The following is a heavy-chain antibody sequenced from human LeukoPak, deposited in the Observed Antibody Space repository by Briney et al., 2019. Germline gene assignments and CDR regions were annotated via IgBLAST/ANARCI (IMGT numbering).Heavy chain of an antibody. CDR3: AKALDYYDSSGYYRDAFDI. Sequence: GGSLRFSCAASGFIFSSYAMSWVRQAPGKGLEWVSAISGSGGSTYYADSVKGRFTISRDNSKNTLYLQMNSLRAEDTAVYYCAKALDYYDSSGYYRDAFDIWGQGTMVTVSS. CDR2: ISGSGGST. CDR1: GFIFSSYA. D-gene: IGHD3-22*01. V-gene: IGHV3-23*01. J-gene: IGHJ3*02.